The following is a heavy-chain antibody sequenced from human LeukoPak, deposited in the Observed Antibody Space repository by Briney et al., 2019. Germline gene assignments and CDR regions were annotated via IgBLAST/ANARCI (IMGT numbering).Heavy chain of an antibody. J-gene: IGHJ4*02. Sequence: PAETLSLTCAVYGVSFSGYYLSWIRQPPGKGLEWIGEINHSGSTNYNPSLKSRVNISVDTSKIQFSLKLSSVTGADTAVYYCARGGRYQLLYYFDYWGQGTLVTVSS. V-gene: IGHV4-34*01. D-gene: IGHD2-2*01. CDR3: ARGGRYQLLYYFDY. CDR1: GVSFSGYY. CDR2: INHSGST.